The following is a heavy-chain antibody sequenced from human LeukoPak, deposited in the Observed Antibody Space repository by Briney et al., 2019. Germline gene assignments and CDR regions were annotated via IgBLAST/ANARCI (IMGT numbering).Heavy chain of an antibody. J-gene: IGHJ3*02. CDR3: ARTIRSTDAFDI. Sequence: PGGSLRLSCAASGFTFSSYWMHWVRQAPGKGLVWVSRINTDESSTTYADSVKGRFSISRDNAENTVYLQMNSLRAEDTAVYYCARTIRSTDAFDIWGQGTMVTVSS. CDR1: GFTFSSYW. V-gene: IGHV3-74*01. CDR2: INTDESST.